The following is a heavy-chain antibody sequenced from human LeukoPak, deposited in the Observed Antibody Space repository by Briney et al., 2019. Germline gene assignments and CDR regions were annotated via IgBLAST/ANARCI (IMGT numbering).Heavy chain of an antibody. CDR1: GFTFSSYG. V-gene: IGHV3-30*18. Sequence: GRSLRLFCAASGFTFSSYGMHWVRQAPGKGLEWVAVISYDGSNKYYADSVKGRFTISRDNSKNTLYLQMNSLRAEDTAVYYCAKDGYYDFWSGYSLGYYYGMDVWGQGTTVTVSS. J-gene: IGHJ6*02. CDR3: AKDGYYDFWSGYSLGYYYGMDV. CDR2: ISYDGSNK. D-gene: IGHD3-3*01.